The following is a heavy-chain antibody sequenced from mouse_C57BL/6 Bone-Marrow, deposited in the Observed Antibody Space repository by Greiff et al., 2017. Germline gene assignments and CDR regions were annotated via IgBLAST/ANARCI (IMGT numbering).Heavy chain of an antibody. CDR3: AREKRLGTYYFDD. Sequence: EVKLMESGGGLVKPGGSLKLSCAASGFTFSSYAMSWVRQTPEKRLEWVATISDGGSYTYYPDNVKGRFTISRDNAKNNLYLQMSHLKSEDTAMYYCAREKRLGTYYFDDRGQGTTLTVSS. CDR2: ISDGGSYT. CDR1: GFTFSSYA. V-gene: IGHV5-4*01. D-gene: IGHD4-1*01. J-gene: IGHJ2*01.